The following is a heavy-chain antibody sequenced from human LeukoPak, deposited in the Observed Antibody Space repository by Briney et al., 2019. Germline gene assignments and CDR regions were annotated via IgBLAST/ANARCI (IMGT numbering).Heavy chain of an antibody. J-gene: IGHJ4*02. D-gene: IGHD3-16*01. CDR2: INQDGSRK. CDR3: ARDPGWGALDH. Sequence: GGSLRLSCAASGFAFSSHWMNWVRQAPGKGLEGVAIINQDGSRKISADSVKGRFTISRDNAKNLLYLQMNSLRAEDTAVYYCARDPGWGALDHWGQGTLVTVS. V-gene: IGHV3-7*01. CDR1: GFAFSSHW.